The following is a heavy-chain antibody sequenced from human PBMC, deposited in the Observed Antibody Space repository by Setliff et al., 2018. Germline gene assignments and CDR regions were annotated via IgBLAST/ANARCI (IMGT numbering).Heavy chain of an antibody. CDR3: ARVFFGVNDGLYHYFYMDI. D-gene: IGHD3-10*01. CDR1: GYTFTGYY. J-gene: IGHJ6*03. Sequence: ASVKVSCKASGYTFTGYYMHWVRQAPGQGLEWMGWINPNSGGTNYAQKFQGRVTMTRDTSISTAYMELSRLRSDDTAVYYCARVFFGVNDGLYHYFYMDIWGKGTTVTVSS. V-gene: IGHV1-2*02. CDR2: INPNSGGT.